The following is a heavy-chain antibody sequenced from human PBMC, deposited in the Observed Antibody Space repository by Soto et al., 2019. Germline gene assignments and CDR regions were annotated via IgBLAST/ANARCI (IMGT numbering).Heavy chain of an antibody. CDR3: AREPAPPHLYGMDV. Sequence: GGSLRLSCAASGFTFSSYAMHWVRQAPGKGLEWVAVISYDGSNKYYADSVKGRFTISRDNSKNTLYLQMNSLRAEDTAVYYCAREPAPPHLYGMDVWGQGTTVTVSS. CDR2: ISYDGSNK. CDR1: GFTFSSYA. V-gene: IGHV3-30-3*01. J-gene: IGHJ6*02.